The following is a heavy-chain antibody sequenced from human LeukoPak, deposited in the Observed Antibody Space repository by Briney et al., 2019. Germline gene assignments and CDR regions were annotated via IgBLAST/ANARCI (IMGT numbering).Heavy chain of an antibody. Sequence: PGGSLRLSCAASGFTFSSYSMNWVRQAPGKGLEWVSSISSSSSYIYYADSVKGRFTISRDNAKNSLYLQMNSLRAEDTAVYYCAREAVWDYDYVWGSYRSTAFDYWGQGTLVTVSS. D-gene: IGHD3-16*02. CDR2: ISSSSSYI. J-gene: IGHJ4*02. CDR1: GFTFSSYS. CDR3: AREAVWDYDYVWGSYRSTAFDY. V-gene: IGHV3-21*01.